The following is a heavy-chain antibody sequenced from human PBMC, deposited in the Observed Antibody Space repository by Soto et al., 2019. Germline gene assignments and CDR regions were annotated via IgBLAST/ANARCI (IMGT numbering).Heavy chain of an antibody. J-gene: IGHJ3*02. CDR1: GFTFSSYA. CDR3: AKDQGHSVVVPAASPLVGDDDAFDI. CDR2: ISGSGGST. D-gene: IGHD2-2*01. Sequence: GGSLRLSCAASGFTFSSYAMSWVRQAPGKGLEWVSAISGSGGSTYYADSVKGRFTISRDNSKNTLYLQMNSLRAEDTAVHYCAKDQGHSVVVPAASPLVGDDDAFDIWGQGTMVTVSS. V-gene: IGHV3-23*01.